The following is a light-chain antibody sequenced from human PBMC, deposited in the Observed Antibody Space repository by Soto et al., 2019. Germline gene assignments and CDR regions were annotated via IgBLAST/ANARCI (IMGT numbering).Light chain of an antibody. CDR2: DVS. Sequence: QSVLTQPASVSGSPGQSITISCTGTSSDVGGYNYVSWYQQHPGKAPKLMIYDVSNRPSGVSNRFSGSKSGNTASLTISGLQAEDEAYYYCSSYTSSSTLAYVFGPGTKVTVL. V-gene: IGLV2-14*01. J-gene: IGLJ1*01. CDR3: SSYTSSSTLAYV. CDR1: SSDVGGYNY.